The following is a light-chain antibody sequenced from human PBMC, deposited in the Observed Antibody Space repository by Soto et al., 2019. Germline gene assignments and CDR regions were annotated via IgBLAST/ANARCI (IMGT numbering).Light chain of an antibody. CDR1: SSDVGGYKY. CDR2: EVG. V-gene: IGLV2-14*01. J-gene: IGLJ3*02. Sequence: QSALTQPDSVSGSPGQSITISCTGTSSDVGGYKYVSWYQQHPGKAPKLMIYEVGNRPSGVSQRFSGSKSGNTASLTIFGLQAEDEADYYCSSYTSSNTLVFGGGTQLTVL. CDR3: SSYTSSNTLV.